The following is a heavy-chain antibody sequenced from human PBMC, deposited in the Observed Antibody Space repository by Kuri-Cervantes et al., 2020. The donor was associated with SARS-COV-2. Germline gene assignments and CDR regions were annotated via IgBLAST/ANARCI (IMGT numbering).Heavy chain of an antibody. J-gene: IGHJ4*02. V-gene: IGHV4-39*01. Sequence: SQTLSLTCDVSGVSVSGGTYYWSWIRQPPGRGLEWIGSIYHSGSTYYNPSLKSRVTISVDTSKNQFSLKLNSVTAADSALYYCARLAYTSGWYGDHFDYWGQGTLVTVSS. CDR3: ARLAYTSGWYGDHFDY. CDR2: IYHSGST. D-gene: IGHD6-19*01. CDR1: GVSVSGGTYY.